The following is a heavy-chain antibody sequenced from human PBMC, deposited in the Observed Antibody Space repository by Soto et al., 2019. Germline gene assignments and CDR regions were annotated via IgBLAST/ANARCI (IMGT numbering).Heavy chain of an antibody. D-gene: IGHD6-13*01. V-gene: IGHV3-21*01. CDR1: GFTFSSYS. J-gene: IGHJ6*02. Sequence: GGSLRLSCAASGFTFSSYSMNWVRQAPGKGLEWVSSISSSSSYIYYADSVKGRFTISRDNAKNSLYLQMNSLRAEDTAVYYCARDLCSTEQLVCYYYGMDVWGQGTTVTVSS. CDR2: ISSSSSYI. CDR3: ARDLCSTEQLVCYYYGMDV.